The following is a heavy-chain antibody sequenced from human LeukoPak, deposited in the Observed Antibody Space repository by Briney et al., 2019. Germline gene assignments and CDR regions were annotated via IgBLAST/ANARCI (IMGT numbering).Heavy chain of an antibody. CDR3: ARRTFPNDAFDI. J-gene: IGHJ3*02. Sequence: GGSLSLSCAASGFTFSSYWVHWVRHAPGKGLVWVSPINSDGSSTSYADSVKGRFTISRDNAKRSLYLQMNSLRAEDTAVYYCARRTFPNDAFDIWGQGTMVTVSS. V-gene: IGHV3-74*01. CDR1: GFTFSSYW. D-gene: IGHD1-7*01. CDR2: INSDGSST.